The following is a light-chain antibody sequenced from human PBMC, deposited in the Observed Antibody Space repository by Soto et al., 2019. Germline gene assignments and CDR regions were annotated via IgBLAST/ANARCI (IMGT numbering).Light chain of an antibody. J-gene: IGLJ2*01. Sequence: QSVLTQPASVSGSPGQSITISCTGTSSNVGSYKLVSWYQQHPGKAPKLMIFEVTNRPSGVSNRFSGSKSGNTASLTISGLQAEDEATYYCSSYTSSNTLAVVFGGGTKLTVL. V-gene: IGLV2-14*02. CDR3: SSYTSSNTLAVV. CDR1: SSNVGSYKL. CDR2: EVT.